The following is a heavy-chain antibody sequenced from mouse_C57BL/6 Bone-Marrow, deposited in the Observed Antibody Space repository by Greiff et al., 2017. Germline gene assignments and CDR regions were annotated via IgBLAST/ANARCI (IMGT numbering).Heavy chain of an antibody. CDR1: GFTFSNYW. J-gene: IGHJ1*03. D-gene: IGHD1-1*01. CDR2: IRLKSDNYAT. V-gene: IGHV6-3*01. Sequence: LQQSGGGLVQPGGSMKLSCVASGFTFSNYWMNWVRQSPEKGLEWVAQIRLKSDNYATHYAESVKGRFTISRDDSKSSVYLQMNNLRAEDTGIYYCTGSGNWYFDVWSTGTTVTVSS. CDR3: TGSGNWYFDV.